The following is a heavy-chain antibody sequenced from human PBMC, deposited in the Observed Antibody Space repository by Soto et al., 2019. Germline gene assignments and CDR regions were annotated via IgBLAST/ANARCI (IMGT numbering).Heavy chain of an antibody. V-gene: IGHV3-23*01. J-gene: IGHJ6*03. CDR3: ARVRYCSGGSCYFRVSDYYYMDV. Sequence: PGGSLRLSCAASGFAFSIYAMSWVRQAPGKGLEWVSAISGGGINTYYADSVRRRFTISRDNAKNSLYLQMNSLRAEDTAVYYCARVRYCSGGSCYFRVSDYYYMDVWGKGTTVTVSS. CDR1: GFAFSIYA. CDR2: ISGGGINT. D-gene: IGHD2-15*01.